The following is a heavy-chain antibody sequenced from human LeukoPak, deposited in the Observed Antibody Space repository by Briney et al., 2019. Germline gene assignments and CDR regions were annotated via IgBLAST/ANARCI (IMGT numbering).Heavy chain of an antibody. CDR1: GGTFISYA. CDR2: IIPIFGTA. Sequence: SVKVSCKASGGTFISYAISGVRQAPGQGLEWMGRIIPIFGTANYAQKFQGRVTITTDESTSTAYMELSSLRSADTAVYSCARVTPDYYGSGSYGYYFDYWGQGTLVTVSS. J-gene: IGHJ4*02. V-gene: IGHV1-69*05. D-gene: IGHD3-10*01. CDR3: ARVTPDYYGSGSYGYYFDY.